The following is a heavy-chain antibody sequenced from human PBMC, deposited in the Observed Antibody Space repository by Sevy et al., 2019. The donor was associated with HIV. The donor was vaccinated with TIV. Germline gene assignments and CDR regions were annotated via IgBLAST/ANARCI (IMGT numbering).Heavy chain of an antibody. V-gene: IGHV1-24*01. Sequence: ASVKVSCKVSGYTLTESSMHWVRQAPGKGLEWMGGYDPADAETFFAQKFQGRVSMTEDTSTDTAFMELTNLTLDDTAEYYCKTAQYVVGYLNYVYFDHWGQGTLVTVSS. J-gene: IGHJ4*02. CDR3: KTAQYVVGYLNYVYFDH. D-gene: IGHD1-7*01. CDR2: YDPADAET. CDR1: GYTLTESS.